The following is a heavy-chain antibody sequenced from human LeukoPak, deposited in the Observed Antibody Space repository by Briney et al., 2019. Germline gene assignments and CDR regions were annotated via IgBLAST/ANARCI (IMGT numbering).Heavy chain of an antibody. Sequence: PGGSLRLSCAASGFTFSSYAMSWVRQAPGKGLEWVSAISGSGGSTYYADSVKGRFTISRDNSKNTLYLQMNSLRADDTALYYCARGYESSGYPGSGYWGQRTLVTVSS. CDR3: ARGYESSGYPGSGY. J-gene: IGHJ4*02. CDR2: ISGSGGST. V-gene: IGHV3-23*01. CDR1: GFTFSSYA. D-gene: IGHD3-22*01.